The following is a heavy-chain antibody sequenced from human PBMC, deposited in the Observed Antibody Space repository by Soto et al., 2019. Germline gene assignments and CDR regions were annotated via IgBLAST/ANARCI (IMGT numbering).Heavy chain of an antibody. CDR2: ERDKPHGYNT. CDR1: GFTLIDHY. J-gene: IGHJ4*02. Sequence: GGSLRLSCAGSGFTLIDHYIDGFRKAPGKGLEWNGRERDKPHGYNTACAASVKGRFSTSRDESKNSAYMQMNRLRTEDTAVYYCVRGTYFSDSSGYTHCLDYWGQGTLVTVSS. V-gene: IGHV3-72*01. D-gene: IGHD3-22*01. CDR3: VRGTYFSDSSGYTHCLDY.